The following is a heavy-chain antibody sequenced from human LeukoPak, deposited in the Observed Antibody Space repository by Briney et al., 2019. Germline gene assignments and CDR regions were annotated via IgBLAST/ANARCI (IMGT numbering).Heavy chain of an antibody. CDR3: ARGGAYGSGGLPYYYGMDV. D-gene: IGHD3-10*01. CDR1: GFRFSNYG. CDR2: IWYDGSNK. Sequence: GGSLRLSCAASGFRFSNYGMHWVRQAPGKGLEWVAVIWYDGSNKYYADSVKGRFTISRDNSKNTLYLQMNSLRAEDTAVYYCARGGAYGSGGLPYYYGMDVWGQGTTVTVSS. V-gene: IGHV3-33*01. J-gene: IGHJ6*02.